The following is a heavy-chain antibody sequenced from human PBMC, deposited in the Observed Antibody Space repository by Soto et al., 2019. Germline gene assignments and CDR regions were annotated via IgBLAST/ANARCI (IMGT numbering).Heavy chain of an antibody. V-gene: IGHV1-2*04. CDR1: GFTFIGYS. CDR2: INLNSGGT. J-gene: IGHJ6*02. CDR3: ARATPEYCDFWSGDLREYSMDV. Sequence: ASVKVSCKASGFTFIGYSVHWVRQARGQGLEWMGWINLNSGGTNYAQKFQDWVTMTRDTSISTAYRELSRLRSDDTAVYNCARATPEYCDFWSGDLREYSMDVWGQGTMVTVSS. D-gene: IGHD3-3*01.